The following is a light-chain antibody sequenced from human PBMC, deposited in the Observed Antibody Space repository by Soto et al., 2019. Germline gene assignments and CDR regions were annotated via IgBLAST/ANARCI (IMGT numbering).Light chain of an antibody. CDR1: QGLVDNDGYSY. J-gene: IGKJ2*01. V-gene: IGKV2-30*01. CDR3: MQGTHWPYT. CDR2: RIS. Sequence: VVVTQSPLSMAVTLGEPASVSCRSSQGLVDNDGYSYLSWFHQRPGQSPRRLIYRISNRDSGVPDRISGSGSGTDFTLKISRVEAEDVGVYYCMQGTHWPYTFGQGTHLEI.